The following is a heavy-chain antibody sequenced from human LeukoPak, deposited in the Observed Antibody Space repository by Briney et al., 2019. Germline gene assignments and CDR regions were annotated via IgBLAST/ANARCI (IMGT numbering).Heavy chain of an antibody. CDR1: GGSISSSNW. D-gene: IGHD1-26*01. CDR3: ARRGAATQFDY. Sequence: SETLSLTCAVSGGSISSSNWWSWVRQPPGKGLEWIGEIYHSGSTNYNPSLKSRVTMSVDTSKNQFSLKLRSVTAADTAVYYCARRGAATQFDYWGQGTLVTVSS. V-gene: IGHV4-4*02. CDR2: IYHSGST. J-gene: IGHJ4*02.